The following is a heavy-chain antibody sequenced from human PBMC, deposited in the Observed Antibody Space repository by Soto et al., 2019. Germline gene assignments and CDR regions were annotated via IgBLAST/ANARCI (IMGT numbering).Heavy chain of an antibody. Sequence: QVQLQQWGAGLLKPSETLSLTCAVYGGSFSGYYWSWIRQPPGKGRGWIGEINHSGSTNYNPSVRGSVTISVDTSKNELSLKLSSVTAADTAVYYCASGLTGYWYFDHWGRGTLVTVSS. V-gene: IGHV4-34*01. CDR1: GGSFSGYY. CDR2: INHSGST. J-gene: IGHJ2*01. D-gene: IGHD7-27*01. CDR3: ASGLTGYWYFDH.